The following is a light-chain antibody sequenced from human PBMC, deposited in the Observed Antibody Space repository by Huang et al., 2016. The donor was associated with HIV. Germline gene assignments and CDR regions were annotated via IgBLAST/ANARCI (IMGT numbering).Light chain of an antibody. CDR3: QQRSNWPLT. CDR2: DTA. CDR1: QSVSSH. J-gene: IGKJ4*01. Sequence: EIVLTQSPATLSLFPGERATLSCRASQSVSSHLVWFQQKPGQAPRLLIYDTANRATGIPARFSGSGSGTDFTLIISTLEPEDFAVYYCQQRSNWPLTFCGGTKVEIK. V-gene: IGKV3-11*01.